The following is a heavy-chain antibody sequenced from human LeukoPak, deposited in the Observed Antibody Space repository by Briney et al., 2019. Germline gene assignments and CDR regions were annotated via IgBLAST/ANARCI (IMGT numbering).Heavy chain of an antibody. CDR2: ISWNSGSI. V-gene: IGHV3-9*01. CDR3: AKDALYDSSGYYSRYYYYMDV. Sequence: GRSLRLSCAASGFTFDDYAMHWVRQAPGKGLEWVSGISWNSGSIGYADSVKGRFTISRDNAKNSLYLQMNSLRAEDTALYYSAKDALYDSSGYYSRYYYYMDVWGKGTTVTLSS. CDR1: GFTFDDYA. D-gene: IGHD3-22*01. J-gene: IGHJ6*03.